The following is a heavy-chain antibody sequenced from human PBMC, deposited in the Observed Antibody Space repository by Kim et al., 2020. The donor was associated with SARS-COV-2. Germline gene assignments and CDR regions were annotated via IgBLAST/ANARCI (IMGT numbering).Heavy chain of an antibody. V-gene: IGHV3-11*04. CDR2: ISHTANTI. CDR3: ARAVGAGGGFDY. CDR1: GFTFSDYY. D-gene: IGHD1-26*01. Sequence: GGSLRLSCAASGFTFSDYYMGWVRQAPGKGLKWISYISHTANTIYYADSLRGRFTISRDSAKNSLYLQMNSLRAEDTAVYYCARAVGAGGGFDYWGQGTLVTVSS. J-gene: IGHJ4*02.